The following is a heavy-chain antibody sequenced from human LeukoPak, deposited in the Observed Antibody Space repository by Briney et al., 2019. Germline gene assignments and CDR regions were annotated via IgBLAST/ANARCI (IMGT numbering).Heavy chain of an antibody. CDR2: ISSSSSYI. CDR1: GFTFSSYS. D-gene: IGHD3-10*01. J-gene: IGHJ4*02. Sequence: PGGSLRLSCAASGFTFSSYSMNWVRQAPGKGLEWVSSISSSSSYIYYADSVKGGFTISRDNAKSSLYLQMNRLRAEDTAVYYCARAYGSGSYYNGGPFDYWGQGTLVTVSS. CDR3: ARAYGSGSYYNGGPFDY. V-gene: IGHV3-21*01.